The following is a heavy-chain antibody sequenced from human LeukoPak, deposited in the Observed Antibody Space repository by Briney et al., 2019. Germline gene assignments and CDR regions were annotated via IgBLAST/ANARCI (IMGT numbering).Heavy chain of an antibody. CDR2: INSDGSST. CDR3: AREGFGAA. D-gene: IGHD1-26*01. CDR1: GFTFSSYW. Sequence: GGSLRLSCAASGFTFSSYWMHWVRQAPRRELVWVSRINSDGSSTSYADSVKGRFTISRDNAKNTLYLQMNSLRVEDTAVYYCAREGFGAAWGQGTLVTVSS. J-gene: IGHJ5*02. V-gene: IGHV3-74*01.